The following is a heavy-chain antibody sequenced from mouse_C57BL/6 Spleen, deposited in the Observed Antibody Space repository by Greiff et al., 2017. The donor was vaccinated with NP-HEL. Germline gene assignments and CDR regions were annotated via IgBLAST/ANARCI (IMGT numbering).Heavy chain of an antibody. J-gene: IGHJ3*01. CDR1: GYTFTSYW. CDR2: IHPNSGST. D-gene: IGHD1-1*01. CDR3: ARESYYGSSEGFAY. Sequence: QVQLQQPGAELVKPGASVKLSCKASGYTFTSYWMHWVKQRPGQGLEWIGMIHPNSGSTNYNEKFKSKATLTVDKSSSTAYMQLSSLTSEDSAVYYWARESYYGSSEGFAYWGQGTLVTVSA. V-gene: IGHV1-64*01.